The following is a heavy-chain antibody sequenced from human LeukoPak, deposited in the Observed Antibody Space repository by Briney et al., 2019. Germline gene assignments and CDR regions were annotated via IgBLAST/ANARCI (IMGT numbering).Heavy chain of an antibody. J-gene: IGHJ4*02. CDR1: GGSISSYY. CDR2: IYYSGST. D-gene: IGHD5-18*01. CDR3: ASTRDTAMVAGEDYFDY. Sequence: PSGTLSLTCTVSGGSISSYYWSWIRQPPGKGLEWIGYIYYSGSTNYNPSLKSRVTISVDTSKNQFSLKLSSVTAADTAVYYCASTRDTAMVAGEDYFDYWGQGTLVTVSS. V-gene: IGHV4-59*01.